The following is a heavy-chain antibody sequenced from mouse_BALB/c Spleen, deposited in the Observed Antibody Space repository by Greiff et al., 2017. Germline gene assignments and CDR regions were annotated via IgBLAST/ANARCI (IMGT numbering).Heavy chain of an antibody. D-gene: IGHD2-4*01. CDR1: GFTFSSFG. Sequence: EVKLVESGGGLVQPGGSRKLSCAASGFTFSSFGMHWVRQAPEKGLEWVAYISSGSSTIYYADTVKGRFTISRDNPKNTLFLQMTSLRSEDTAMYYCARSAYYDYDYAMDYWGQGTSVTVSS. CDR3: ARSAYYDYDYAMDY. J-gene: IGHJ4*01. V-gene: IGHV5-17*02. CDR2: ISSGSSTI.